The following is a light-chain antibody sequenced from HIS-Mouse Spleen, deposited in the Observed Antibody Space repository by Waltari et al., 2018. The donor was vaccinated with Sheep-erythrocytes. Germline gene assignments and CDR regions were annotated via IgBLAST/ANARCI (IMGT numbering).Light chain of an antibody. Sequence: QSVLTQPPSVSAAPGQKVTISCSGSSSNIGNNYVSWYQQLPGTAPKLLIYDNNKRTSGIPDRFSGSNSGNTATLTISGTQAMDEADYYCQAWDSSTAVFGGGTKLTVL. CDR2: DNN. CDR3: QAWDSSTAV. V-gene: IGLV1-51*01. CDR1: SSNIGNNY. J-gene: IGLJ3*02.